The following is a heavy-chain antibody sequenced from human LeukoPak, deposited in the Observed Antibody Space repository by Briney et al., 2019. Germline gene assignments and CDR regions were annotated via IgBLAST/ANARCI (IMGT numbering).Heavy chain of an antibody. CDR3: ARATYYYGSGSYRRKNWFDP. D-gene: IGHD3-10*01. V-gene: IGHV4-34*01. CDR1: GGPFSGYY. Sequence: MPSETLSLTCAVYGGPFSGYYWSWIRQPPRKGLEWIGEINHSGSTNYNPSLKSRVTISVDTSKNQFSLKLSSVTAADTAVYYCARATYYYGSGSYRRKNWFDPWGQGTLVTVSS. CDR2: INHSGST. J-gene: IGHJ5*02.